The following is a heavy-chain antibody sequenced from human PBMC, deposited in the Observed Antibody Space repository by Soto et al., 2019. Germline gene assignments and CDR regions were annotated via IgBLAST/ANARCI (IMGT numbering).Heavy chain of an antibody. V-gene: IGHV1-18*04. Sequence: QVQLVQSGAEVKKPGASVKVSCKASGYTFTSYGISWVRQAPGQGLEWMGWISAYNGNTNYAQKLQGRGTMTTDTTTSTAYKELRSLRSDDTAVDYCASDLTGTSSYYYYGIDVWGQGTTVPVSS. D-gene: IGHD1-7*01. CDR3: ASDLTGTSSYYYYGIDV. CDR2: ISAYNGNT. CDR1: GYTFTSYG. J-gene: IGHJ6*02.